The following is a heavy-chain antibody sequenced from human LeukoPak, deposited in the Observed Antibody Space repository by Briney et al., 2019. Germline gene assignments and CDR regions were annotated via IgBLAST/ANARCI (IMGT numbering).Heavy chain of an antibody. Sequence: GGSLRLSCAASGFIIISYRMSWVRQAPGKGLEWVANIKQDGSEKYYVDSVKGRFTISRDNAKNSLYLQMNSLRAEDTAVYYCARDLFYSGRDYWGQGTLVTVSS. V-gene: IGHV3-7*01. CDR1: GFIIISYR. J-gene: IGHJ4*02. CDR2: IKQDGSEK. D-gene: IGHD1-26*01. CDR3: ARDLFYSGRDY.